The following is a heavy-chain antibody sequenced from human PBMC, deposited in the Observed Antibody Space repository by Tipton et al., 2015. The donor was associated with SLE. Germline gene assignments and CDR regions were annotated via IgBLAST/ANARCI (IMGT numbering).Heavy chain of an antibody. Sequence: TLSLTCTVSGGSISSGSYYWSWIRQPAGKGLEWIGHIYYSGNTNYNPSLKSRVTISVDTSKNQFSLKLTSVTAADTAVYYCARLEDPFGIFGVPKGWFDPWGQGTLVTASS. J-gene: IGHJ5*02. CDR1: GGSISSGSYY. CDR3: ARLEDPFGIFGVPKGWFDP. D-gene: IGHD3-3*02. V-gene: IGHV4-61*10. CDR2: IYYSGNT.